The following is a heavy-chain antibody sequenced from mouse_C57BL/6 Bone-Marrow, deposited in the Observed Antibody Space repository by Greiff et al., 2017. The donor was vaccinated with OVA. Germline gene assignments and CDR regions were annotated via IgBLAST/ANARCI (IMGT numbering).Heavy chain of an antibody. CDR2: INPGSGGT. D-gene: IGHD1-1*01. J-gene: IGHJ4*01. V-gene: IGHV1-54*01. CDR1: GYAFTNYL. Sequence: QVQLQQSGAELVRPGTSVKVSCKASGYAFTNYLIEWVKQRPGQGLEWIGVINPGSGGTNYNETFKGKATLTADKSSSTAYMQLSSLTSEDSAVYFCASPLYYGSSSHAMDYWGQGTSVTVSS. CDR3: ASPLYYGSSSHAMDY.